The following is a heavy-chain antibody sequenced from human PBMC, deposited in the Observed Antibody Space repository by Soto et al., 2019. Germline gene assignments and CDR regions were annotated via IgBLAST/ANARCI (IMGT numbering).Heavy chain of an antibody. Sequence: GGSLRLSSAASGFTFSNSWLSWVRQAPGKGLEWVANINQDGTDKYFADSVKGRFTISRDNFKNTLYLQMNSLRPEDTAVYYCAKALGELSPESFDYWGQGILVTVSS. J-gene: IGHJ4*02. CDR1: GFTFSNSW. CDR3: AKALGELSPESFDY. V-gene: IGHV3-7*05. D-gene: IGHD3-16*02. CDR2: INQDGTDK.